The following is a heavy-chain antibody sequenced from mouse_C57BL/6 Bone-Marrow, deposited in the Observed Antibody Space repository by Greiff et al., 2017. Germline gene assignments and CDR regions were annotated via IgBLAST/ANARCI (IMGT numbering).Heavy chain of an antibody. Sequence: VQLQQPGAELVKPGASVKLSCKASGYTFTSYWMQWVKQRPGQGLEWIGEIDPSDSYTNYNQKFKGKATLTVDTSSSTAYMQLSSLTSEDSAVYYCARDYYGSSYLYAMDYWGQGTSVTGSS. V-gene: IGHV1-50*01. CDR2: IDPSDSYT. D-gene: IGHD1-1*01. CDR1: GYTFTSYW. J-gene: IGHJ4*01. CDR3: ARDYYGSSYLYAMDY.